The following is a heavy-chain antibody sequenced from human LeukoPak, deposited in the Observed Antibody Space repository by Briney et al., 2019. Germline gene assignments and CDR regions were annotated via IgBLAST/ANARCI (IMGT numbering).Heavy chain of an antibody. CDR3: ARKSSYYDFWSGPNDAFDI. V-gene: IGHV1-8*01. J-gene: IGHJ3*02. D-gene: IGHD3-3*01. Sequence: ASVKVSCKASGYTFTSYDINWVRQATGQGLERMGWMNPNSGNTGYAQKFQGRVTMTRNTSISTAYMELSSLRSEDTAVYYCARKSSYYDFWSGPNDAFDIWGQGTMVTVSS. CDR2: MNPNSGNT. CDR1: GYTFTSYD.